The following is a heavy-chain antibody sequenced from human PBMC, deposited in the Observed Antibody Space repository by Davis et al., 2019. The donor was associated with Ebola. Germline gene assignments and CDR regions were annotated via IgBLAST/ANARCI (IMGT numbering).Heavy chain of an antibody. CDR3: ARDGEHWLPHYYGMDV. V-gene: IGHV4-59*01. J-gene: IGHJ6*02. Sequence: SETLSLTCTVSGGSISSYYWSWIRQPPGKGLEWIGYIYYSGSTNYNPSLKSRVTISVDTSKNQFSLKLSSVTAADTAVYYCARDGEHWLPHYYGMDVWGQGTTVTVSS. D-gene: IGHD6-19*01. CDR2: IYYSGST. CDR1: GGSISSYY.